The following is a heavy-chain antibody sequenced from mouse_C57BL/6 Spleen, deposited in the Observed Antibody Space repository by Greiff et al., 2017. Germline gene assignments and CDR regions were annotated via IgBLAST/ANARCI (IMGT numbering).Heavy chain of an antibody. V-gene: IGHV1-26*01. CDR1: GYTFTDYY. CDR2: INPNNGGT. J-gene: IGHJ3*01. D-gene: IGHD4-1*01. Sequence: VQLQQSGPELVKPGASVKISCKASGYTFTDYYMNWVKQSHGKSLEWIGDINPNNGGTSYNQKFKGKATLTVDKSSSTAYIELRSLTSEDSAVYYCARGGNWDPPYWGQGTLVTVSA. CDR3: ARGGNWDPPY.